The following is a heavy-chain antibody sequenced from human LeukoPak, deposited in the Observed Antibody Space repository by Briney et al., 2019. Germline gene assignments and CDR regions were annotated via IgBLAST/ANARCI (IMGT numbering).Heavy chain of an antibody. V-gene: IGHV4-31*03. CDR2: IYYSGST. Sequence: PSETLSLTCTVSGGSIRSGGYYWSWIRQNPGKGLEWIGYIYYSGSTRYTPSLKSRVIISVDTSNNQFSLKLSSVTAADAAVYYCARGITSRPSWFDPWGQGTPVTVSS. CDR1: GGSIRSGGYY. D-gene: IGHD6-6*01. CDR3: ARGITSRPSWFDP. J-gene: IGHJ5*02.